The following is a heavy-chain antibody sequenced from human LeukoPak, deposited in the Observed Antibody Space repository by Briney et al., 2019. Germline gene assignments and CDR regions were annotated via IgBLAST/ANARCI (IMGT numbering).Heavy chain of an antibody. CDR1: GFTFSSYA. CDR2: ISYDGSNK. Sequence: GRSLRLSCAASGFTFSSYAMHWVRQAPGKGPEWVAVISYDGSNKYYADSVKGRFTISRDNSKNTLYLQMNSLGAEDTAVYYCARDSTYYYDSGSSGPHYFDYWGQGTLVTVSS. V-gene: IGHV3-30*01. J-gene: IGHJ4*02. CDR3: ARDSTYYYDSGSSGPHYFDY. D-gene: IGHD3-10*01.